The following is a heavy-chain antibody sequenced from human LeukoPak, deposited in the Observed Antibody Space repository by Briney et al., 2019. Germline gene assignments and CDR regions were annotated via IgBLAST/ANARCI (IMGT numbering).Heavy chain of an antibody. V-gene: IGHV3-33*01. J-gene: IGHJ4*02. Sequence: PGGSLRLSCAASGFTFSSYGMHWVRQAPGKGLEWVAVIWYDGSNKYYADSVKGRFTISRDNSKNTPYLQMNSLRAEDTAVYYCARAYCSGGSCYSIDYWGQGTLVTVSS. CDR2: IWYDGSNK. CDR1: GFTFSSYG. D-gene: IGHD2-15*01. CDR3: ARAYCSGGSCYSIDY.